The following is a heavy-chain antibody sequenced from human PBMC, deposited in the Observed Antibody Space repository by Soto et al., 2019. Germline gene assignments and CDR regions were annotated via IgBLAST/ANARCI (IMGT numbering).Heavy chain of an antibody. D-gene: IGHD3-22*01. Sequence: EVQLVESGGGLVQPGGSLRLSCAASGFTFSTYSMNWVRQAPGKGLEWVSFITSSSDYVHYADSVKGRFTISRDNAKNTLYLQMNSLRAEDTAVYYCAKDREYYYDTPDYWGQGTLVTVSS. CDR3: AKDREYYYDTPDY. J-gene: IGHJ4*02. CDR2: ITSSSDYV. CDR1: GFTFSTYS. V-gene: IGHV3-48*01.